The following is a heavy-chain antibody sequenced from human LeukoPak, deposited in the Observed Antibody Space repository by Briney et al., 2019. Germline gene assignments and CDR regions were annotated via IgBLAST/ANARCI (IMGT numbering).Heavy chain of an antibody. D-gene: IGHD2-2*01. J-gene: IGHJ4*02. V-gene: IGHV3-23*01. CDR1: GFTFSSYS. CDR3: AKGMGAMTFDY. Sequence: GGSLRLSCAASGFTFSSYSMNWVRQAPGKGLEWVSAISGSGGSTYYADSVKGRFTISRDNSKNTLYLQMNSLRAEDTAVYYCAKGMGAMTFDYWGQGTLVTVSS. CDR2: ISGSGGST.